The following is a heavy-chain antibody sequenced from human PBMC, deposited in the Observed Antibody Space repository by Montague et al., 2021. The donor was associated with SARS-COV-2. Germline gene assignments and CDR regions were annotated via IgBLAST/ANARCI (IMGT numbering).Heavy chain of an antibody. CDR2: IYYTGSP. Sequence: SETLSLTCTVSGGSISSYYWSWIRQPPGKVLEWIGSIYYTGSPYYNSSLKSRVTTSVDTSKNQFPLNLSSVTAADTAVYYCARRARWNIVVVVGDRHAFDIWGQGTMVTVSS. J-gene: IGHJ3*02. D-gene: IGHD2-15*01. V-gene: IGHV4-39*01. CDR3: ARRARWNIVVVVGDRHAFDI. CDR1: GGSISSYY.